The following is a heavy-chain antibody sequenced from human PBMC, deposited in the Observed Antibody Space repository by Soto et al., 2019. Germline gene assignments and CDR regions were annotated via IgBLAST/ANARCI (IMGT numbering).Heavy chain of an antibody. V-gene: IGHV4-59*08. CDR3: ARLGDYYQAFDY. CDR1: GSPISDHY. CDR2: IYYTGTT. Sequence: SETLSLTCPVSGSPISDHYWSWFRQAPGQGLEWVGYIYYTGTTTYNPSLKSRVTISLDTSKSQFSLILRSVTAADTAVYYCARLGDYYQAFDYWGQGTLVTVSS. J-gene: IGHJ4*02. D-gene: IGHD3-22*01.